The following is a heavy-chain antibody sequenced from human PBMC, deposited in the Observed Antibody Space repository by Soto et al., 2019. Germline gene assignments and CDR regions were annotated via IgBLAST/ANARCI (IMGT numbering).Heavy chain of an antibody. CDR3: ARDAAVAGNSYGLDV. D-gene: IGHD6-19*01. CDR2: ISAYDGDT. J-gene: IGHJ6*02. CDR1: GHRFTSYG. V-gene: IGHV1-18*04. Sequence: GSVQVSCKASGHRFTSYGFSWVRQAPGQGLEWMGWISAYDGDTKYVQSLQGRVTLTTDTSTNTAFMELRSLRSDDTAVYFCARDAAVAGNSYGLDVWGQGTTVTVSS.